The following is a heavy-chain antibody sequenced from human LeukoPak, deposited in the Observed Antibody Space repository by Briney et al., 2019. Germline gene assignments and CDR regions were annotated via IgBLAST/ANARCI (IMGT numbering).Heavy chain of an antibody. CDR3: ARDGAPGGSAYFDY. Sequence: SETLSLTCTVSGGSFSSDYWSWIRQPPGKGLEWIGYISNSGDTNYTPSLKSRVAMSVDTSKKQFSLKLNSVTSADTAVYFCARDGAPGGSAYFDYWGQGTLVTVSS. J-gene: IGHJ4*02. D-gene: IGHD3-16*01. CDR1: GGSFSSDY. CDR2: ISNSGDT. V-gene: IGHV4-59*01.